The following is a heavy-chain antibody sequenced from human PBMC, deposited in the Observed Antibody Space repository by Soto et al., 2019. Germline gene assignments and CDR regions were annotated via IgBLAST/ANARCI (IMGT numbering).Heavy chain of an antibody. Sequence: SETLSLTCTVSGGSISSYYWSWIRQPPGKGLEWIGYIYYSGSTNHNPSLKSRVTISVDTSKNQFSLKLSSVAAADTAVYYCARSGGTYSSSWYGEDWFDHWGQGTLVTVSS. CDR1: GGSISSYY. D-gene: IGHD6-13*01. CDR3: ARSGGTYSSSWYGEDWFDH. V-gene: IGHV4-59*01. J-gene: IGHJ5*02. CDR2: IYYSGST.